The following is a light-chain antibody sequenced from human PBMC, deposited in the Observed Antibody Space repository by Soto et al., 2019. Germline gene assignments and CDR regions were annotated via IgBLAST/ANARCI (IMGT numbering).Light chain of an antibody. Sequence: DIQMTQSPSTLSASVGARVTITCRASQAISSWLAWYQQKPGKAPILLISRSSTLESGVPSRFSGSGSGTEFPLTITSLQPDDFATYDCQQDKSAVTFGGGTKVEIK. V-gene: IGKV1-5*03. CDR1: QAISSW. J-gene: IGKJ4*01. CDR2: RSS. CDR3: QQDKSAVT.